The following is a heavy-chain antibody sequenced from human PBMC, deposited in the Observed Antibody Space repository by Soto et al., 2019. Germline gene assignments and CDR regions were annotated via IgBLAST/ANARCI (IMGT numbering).Heavy chain of an antibody. CDR1: GFTFSSYA. D-gene: IGHD3-16*02. Sequence: EVQLLESGGGLVQPGGSLRLSCAASGFTFSSYAMSWVRQAPGKGLEWVSAISGSGGSTYYADSVKGRFTISRDNSKNSLYLQMNNLRAEDTVIYYCAKDRLSPRDNAFDKWGQGTMVTVSS. J-gene: IGHJ3*02. V-gene: IGHV3-23*01. CDR3: AKDRLSPRDNAFDK. CDR2: ISGSGGST.